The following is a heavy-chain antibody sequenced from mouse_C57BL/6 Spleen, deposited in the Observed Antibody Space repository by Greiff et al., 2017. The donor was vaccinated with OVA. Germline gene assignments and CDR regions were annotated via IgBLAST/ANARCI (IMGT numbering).Heavy chain of an antibody. D-gene: IGHD1-1*02. Sequence: QVQLQQSGAELARPGASVKLSCKASGYTFTSYGISWVKQRTGQGLEWIGEIYPRSGNTYYNEKFKGKATLTADKSSSTAYMELRSLTSEDSAVYFCARRERLRDCFTMAMYYWGQGTSVTVSS. V-gene: IGHV1-81*01. CDR1: GYTFTSYG. CDR2: IYPRSGNT. J-gene: IGHJ4*01. CDR3: ARRERLRDCFTMAMYY.